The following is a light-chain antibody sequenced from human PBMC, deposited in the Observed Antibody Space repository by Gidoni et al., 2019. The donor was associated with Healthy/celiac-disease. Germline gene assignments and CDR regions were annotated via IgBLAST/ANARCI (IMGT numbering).Light chain of an antibody. J-gene: IGKJ4*01. V-gene: IGKV3-15*01. CDR3: QQYSNWPPFT. Sequence: ETLLTQSPVTLSVSSGERAALSCRASETIDYKLAWYQQKPGQAPRLLIYGASIRATGVPDRFRGSGSGTEFTLTISSLQSEDFAFYYCQQYSNWPPFTFGGGTKVEMK. CDR1: ETIDYK. CDR2: GAS.